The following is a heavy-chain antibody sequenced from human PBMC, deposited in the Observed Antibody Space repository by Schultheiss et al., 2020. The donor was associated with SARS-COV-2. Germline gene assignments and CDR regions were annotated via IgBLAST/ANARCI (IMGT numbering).Heavy chain of an antibody. J-gene: IGHJ4*02. CDR2: ISGRGGST. V-gene: IGHV3-23*01. CDR1: GFTFSSYA. D-gene: IGHD2-2*01. Sequence: GGSLRLSCAASGFTFSSYAMSWVRQAPGKGLEWVSAISGRGGSTYYADSVKGRFTISRDNSKNTLYLQMNSLRAEDTAVYYCAKDRGIVVVPQAIDYWGQGTLVTVSS. CDR3: AKDRGIVVVPQAIDY.